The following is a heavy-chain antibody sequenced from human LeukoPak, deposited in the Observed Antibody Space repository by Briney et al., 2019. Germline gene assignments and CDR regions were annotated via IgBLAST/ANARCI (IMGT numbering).Heavy chain of an antibody. V-gene: IGHV3-33*01. CDR1: GFTFSGYG. CDR2: IWYDGSNK. CDR3: ARAAAYCGGDCHSPHFDY. D-gene: IGHD2-21*02. Sequence: PGGSLRLSCAASGFTFSGYGMHWVRQAPGKGLEWVAVIWYDGSNKYYADSVKGRFTISRDNSKNTLYLQMNSLRAEDTAVYYCARAAAYCGGDCHSPHFDYWGQGTLVTVSS. J-gene: IGHJ4*02.